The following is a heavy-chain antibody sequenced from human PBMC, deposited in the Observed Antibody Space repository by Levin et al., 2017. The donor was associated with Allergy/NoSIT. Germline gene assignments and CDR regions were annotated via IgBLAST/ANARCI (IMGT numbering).Heavy chain of an antibody. CDR3: ARDTGYSGWGSDY. CDR1: GFTFSSYE. D-gene: IGHD6-13*01. Sequence: GGSLRLSCAASGFTFSSYEMNWVRQAPGKGLEWVSYISSSGSTIYYADSVKGRFTISRDNAKNSLYLQMNSLRAEDTAVYYCARDTGYSGWGSDYWGQGTLVTVSS. CDR2: ISSSGSTI. J-gene: IGHJ4*02. V-gene: IGHV3-48*03.